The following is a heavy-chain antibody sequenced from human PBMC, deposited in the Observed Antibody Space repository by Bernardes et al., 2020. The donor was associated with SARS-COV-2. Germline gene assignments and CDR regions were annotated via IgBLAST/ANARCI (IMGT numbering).Heavy chain of an antibody. J-gene: IGHJ6*02. V-gene: IGHV4-39*01. CDR1: GGSISNSNYY. Sequence: SETLSLTCTVSGGSISNSNYYWGWIRQPPGKGLEWIGSIYSGGSTYYNPSLRRLVRASVDTSKNQFSLRLSFVTAADTAVYYCAGSSCGIDCYIGGLRSWDYGMDVWGQGTTVTVSS. CDR2: IYSGGST. D-gene: IGHD2-21*02. CDR3: AGSSCGIDCYIGGLRSWDYGMDV.